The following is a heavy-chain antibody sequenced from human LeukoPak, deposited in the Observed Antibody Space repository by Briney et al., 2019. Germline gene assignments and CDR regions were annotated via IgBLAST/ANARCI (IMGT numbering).Heavy chain of an antibody. J-gene: IGHJ4*02. CDR3: AREGRWLQSDYFDY. D-gene: IGHD5-24*01. CDR1: GYTFTSYA. Sequence: GASVKVSCKASGYTFTSYAMNWVRQAPGQGLEWMGWINTNTGNPTYAQGFTGRFVFSLDTSVSTAYLQISSLKAEDTAVYYCAREGRWLQSDYFDYWGQGTLVTVSS. V-gene: IGHV7-4-1*02. CDR2: INTNTGNP.